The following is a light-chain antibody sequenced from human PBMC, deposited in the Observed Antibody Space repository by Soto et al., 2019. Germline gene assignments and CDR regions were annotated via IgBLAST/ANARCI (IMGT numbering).Light chain of an antibody. CDR3: QQYNSYSLFT. V-gene: IGKV1-5*01. CDR2: DAS. J-gene: IGKJ3*01. CDR1: QSISSW. Sequence: DIQMTQSPSTLSASVGDRVTITCRASQSISSWLAWYQQKPGKAPKLLIYDASSLESGVPSRFSGRGSGTEFTLHIHRLQPDNFATYYGQQYNSYSLFTFGPGTKVDIK.